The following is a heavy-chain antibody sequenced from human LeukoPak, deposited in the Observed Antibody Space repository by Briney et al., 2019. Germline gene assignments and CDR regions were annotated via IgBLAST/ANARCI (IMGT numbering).Heavy chain of an antibody. Sequence: GGSLRLSCAASGFTFDDYGMSWVRQAPGKGLEWVSGITWNGGSTGYADSVKGRFTISRDNAKNSLYLQMNSLRAEDTALYYCARDPGDIVVAGTFDYWGQGTLVTVSS. CDR3: ARDPGDIVVAGTFDY. CDR1: GFTFDDYG. D-gene: IGHD6-19*01. J-gene: IGHJ4*02. CDR2: ITWNGGST. V-gene: IGHV3-20*04.